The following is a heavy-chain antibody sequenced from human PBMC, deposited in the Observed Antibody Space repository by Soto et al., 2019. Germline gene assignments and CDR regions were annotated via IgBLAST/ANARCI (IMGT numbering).Heavy chain of an antibody. CDR1: GFTFSSYG. CDR3: ARSRIAVAGTRRGPFDY. Sequence: QVQLVESGGGVVQPGRSLRLSCAASGFTFSSYGMHWVRQAPGKGLEWVAVIWYDGSNKYYADSVKGRFTISRDNSKNTLYLQMNSLRAEDTAVYYCARSRIAVAGTRRGPFDYWGQGTLVTVSS. CDR2: IWYDGSNK. V-gene: IGHV3-33*01. J-gene: IGHJ4*02. D-gene: IGHD6-19*01.